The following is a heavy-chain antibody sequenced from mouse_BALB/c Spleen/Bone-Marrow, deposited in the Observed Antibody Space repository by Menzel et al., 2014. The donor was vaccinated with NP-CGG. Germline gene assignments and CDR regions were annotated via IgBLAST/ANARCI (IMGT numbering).Heavy chain of an antibody. CDR2: INPSTGYT. V-gene: IGHV1-7*01. Sequence: QVQLQQSGAELAKPGPSVKMSCKASGYTFTNYWMHWVKQRPGQGLEWIGYINPSTGYTEYNQKFKDKATLTADKSSSTAYMQLSSLTSEDSAVYYCARIYYYGRDYWGQGTLSQSPQ. CDR1: GYTFTNYW. J-gene: IGHJ2*01. D-gene: IGHD1-1*01. CDR3: ARIYYYGRDY.